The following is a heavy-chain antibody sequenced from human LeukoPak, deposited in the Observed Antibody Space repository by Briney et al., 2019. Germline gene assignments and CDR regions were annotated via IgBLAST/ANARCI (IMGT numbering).Heavy chain of an antibody. Sequence: GGSLRLSCAASGFTFSTYWMSWVRQAPGKGLEWVANIKQDVSEKYYVDSVKGRFTISRDNAKNSLYLQMNSLRAEDTAVYYCARVREQQPTLYYFDYWGQGTLVTVSS. J-gene: IGHJ4*02. V-gene: IGHV3-7*01. D-gene: IGHD6-13*01. CDR2: IKQDVSEK. CDR3: ARVREQQPTLYYFDY. CDR1: GFTFSTYW.